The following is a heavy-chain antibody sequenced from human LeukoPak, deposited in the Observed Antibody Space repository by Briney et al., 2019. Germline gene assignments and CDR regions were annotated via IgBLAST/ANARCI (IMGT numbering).Heavy chain of an antibody. CDR2: IYYSGST. CDR3: ARTAYGSGSYYVKIFDY. CDR1: GFTFSDYN. Sequence: GSLRLSCAASGFTFSDYNMSWIRQPPGKGLEWIGYIYYSGSTNYNPSLKSRVTISVDTSKNQFSLKLSSVTAADTAVYYCARTAYGSGSYYVKIFDYWGQGTLVTVSS. J-gene: IGHJ4*02. V-gene: IGHV4-59*01. D-gene: IGHD3-10*01.